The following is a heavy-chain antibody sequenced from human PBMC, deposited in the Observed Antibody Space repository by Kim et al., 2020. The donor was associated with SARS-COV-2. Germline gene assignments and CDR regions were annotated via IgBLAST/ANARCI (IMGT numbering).Heavy chain of an antibody. Sequence: SETLSLTCTVSGGSISSGGYYWSWIRQHPGKGLEWIGYIYYSGSTYYNPSLKSRATISVDTSKNQFSLKLSSVTAADTAVYYCAREFRVTMVRGVLTWFDPGGQGTLLTVSS. J-gene: IGHJ5*02. CDR3: AREFRVTMVRGVLTWFDP. CDR1: GGSISSGGYY. D-gene: IGHD3-10*01. V-gene: IGHV4-31*03. CDR2: IYYSGST.